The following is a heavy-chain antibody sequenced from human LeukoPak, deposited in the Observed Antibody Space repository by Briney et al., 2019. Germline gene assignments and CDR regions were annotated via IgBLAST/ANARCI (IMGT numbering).Heavy chain of an antibody. J-gene: IGHJ4*02. D-gene: IGHD3-22*01. Sequence: PSETLSLTCAVYGGSFSGYYWSWIRQPPGKGLEWIGYIYYSGSTYYNPSLKSRVTISVDTSKNQFSLKLSSVTAADTAVYYCARTSISSGYRPEFDYWGQGTLVTVSS. V-gene: IGHV4-34*09. CDR3: ARTSISSGYRPEFDY. CDR2: IYYSGST. CDR1: GGSFSGYY.